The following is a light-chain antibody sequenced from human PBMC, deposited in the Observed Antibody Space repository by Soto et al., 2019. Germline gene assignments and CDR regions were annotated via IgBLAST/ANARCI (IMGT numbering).Light chain of an antibody. J-gene: IGKJ1*01. Sequence: DIQMTQSPSSLSASVEDRVITTCRASQSISNHLNWYQQKPGKAPKLLIYKASTLKSGVPSRFSGSGSGTEFTLTISSLQPDDFATYYCQQYNDYSTWTFGQGTKVDIK. CDR1: QSISNH. V-gene: IGKV1-5*03. CDR2: KAS. CDR3: QQYNDYSTWT.